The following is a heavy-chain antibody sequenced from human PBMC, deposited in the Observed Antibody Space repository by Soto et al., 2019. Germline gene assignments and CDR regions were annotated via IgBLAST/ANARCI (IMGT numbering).Heavy chain of an antibody. D-gene: IGHD3-9*01. CDR1: GYTFTGYY. Sequence: KVSCKASGYTFTGYYMHWVRQAPGQGLEWMGIINPSGGSTSYAQKFQGRVTMTRDTSTSTVYMELSSLRSEDTAVYYCARDPGRYFDWSYYYYGMDVWGQGTTVTVSS. J-gene: IGHJ6*02. CDR2: INPSGGST. CDR3: ARDPGRYFDWSYYYYGMDV. V-gene: IGHV1-46*01.